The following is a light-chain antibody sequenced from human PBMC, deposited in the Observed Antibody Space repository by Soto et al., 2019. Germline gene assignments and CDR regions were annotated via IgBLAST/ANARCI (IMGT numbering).Light chain of an antibody. Sequence: QSALTQPPSASGSPGQSDTISCTGTSSDDYVSWYQQHPGKAPQLMIYEVSKRPLGVPDRFSGSKSGNTASLTVSGLQAEDEADYYCSSYAGSNDLIFGGGTKLTVL. CDR3: SSYAGSNDLI. CDR1: SSDDY. CDR2: EVS. V-gene: IGLV2-8*01. J-gene: IGLJ2*01.